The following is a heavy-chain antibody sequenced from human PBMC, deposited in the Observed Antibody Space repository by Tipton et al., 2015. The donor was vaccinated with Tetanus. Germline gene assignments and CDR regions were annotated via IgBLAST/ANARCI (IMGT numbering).Heavy chain of an antibody. D-gene: IGHD1-26*01. J-gene: IGHJ4*02. CDR2: ISSSSSYI. Sequence: SLRLSCAASGFTFGSYSMNWVRQAPGKGLEWVSSISSSSSYIYYADSVKGRFTISRDNAKNSLYLQMNSLRAEDTAVYYCARAESYRGGFDYWGQGTLVTVSS. CDR1: GFTFGSYS. V-gene: IGHV3-21*01. CDR3: ARAESYRGGFDY.